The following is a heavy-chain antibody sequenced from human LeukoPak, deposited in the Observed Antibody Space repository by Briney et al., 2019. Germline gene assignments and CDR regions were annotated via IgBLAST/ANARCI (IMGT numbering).Heavy chain of an antibody. D-gene: IGHD5-18*01. CDR3: ARADGYSYVYGGNNWFDP. CDR1: GYTFTGYY. Sequence: ASVKVSCKASGYTFTGYYMHWVRQAPGQGLGWMGWINPNSGGTNYAQKFQGRVTMTRDTSISTAYMELSRLRSDDTAVYYCARADGYSYVYGGNNWFDPWGQGTLVTVSS. CDR2: INPNSGGT. V-gene: IGHV1-2*02. J-gene: IGHJ5*02.